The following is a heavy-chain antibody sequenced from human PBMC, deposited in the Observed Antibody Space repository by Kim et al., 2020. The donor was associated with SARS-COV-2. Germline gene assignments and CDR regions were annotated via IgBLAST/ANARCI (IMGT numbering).Heavy chain of an antibody. D-gene: IGHD6-19*01. CDR1: GFTFSSYG. CDR3: AKDLGFSSDGRNY. Sequence: GGSLRLSCAASGFTFSSYGMHWVRQAPGKGLEWVAVISYDGSNKYYADSVKGRFTISRDNSKNTLYLQMNSLRAEDTAVYYCAKDLGFSSDGRNYWGQGTLVT. CDR2: ISYDGSNK. V-gene: IGHV3-30*18. J-gene: IGHJ4*02.